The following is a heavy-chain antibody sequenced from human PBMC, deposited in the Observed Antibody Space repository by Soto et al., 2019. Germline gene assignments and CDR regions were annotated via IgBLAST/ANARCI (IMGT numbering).Heavy chain of an antibody. V-gene: IGHV3-23*01. J-gene: IGHJ4*02. CDR1: GFTFSSYA. D-gene: IGHD6-6*01. CDR3: AKDWRIAARGYFDY. CDR2: ISGSGGRT. Sequence: GGSLRLSCAASGFTFSSYAMSWVRQAPGKGLEWVSAISGSGGRTYHADSVEGRCTISRDNSKDTLYLQINRLRAEAAALYYCAKDWRIAARGYFDYWGQGTLVTVSS.